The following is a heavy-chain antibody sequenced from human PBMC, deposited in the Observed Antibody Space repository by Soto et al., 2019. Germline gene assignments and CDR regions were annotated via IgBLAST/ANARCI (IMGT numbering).Heavy chain of an antibody. CDR1: GVSISSGGYS. V-gene: IGHV4-30-2*01. CDR3: ARVSRYYDSMDDAFDI. CDR2: IYHSGST. J-gene: IGHJ3*02. Sequence: QLQLQESGSGLVKPSQTLSLTCAVSGVSISSGGYSWSWIRQPPGKGLEWIGYIYHSGSTYYNPSLKSRVTISVDRSKNQFSLKLSSVTAADTAVYYCARVSRYYDSMDDAFDIWGQGTMVTVSS. D-gene: IGHD3-22*01.